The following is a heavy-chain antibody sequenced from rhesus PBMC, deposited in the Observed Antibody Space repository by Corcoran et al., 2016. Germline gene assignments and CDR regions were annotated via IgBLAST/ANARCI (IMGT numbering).Heavy chain of an antibody. CDR1: GDSISSTNW. CDR3: ARGGYSRTDACAF. D-gene: IGHD6-13*01. Sequence: QMQLQESGPGLVKPSETLSLTCAVSGDSISSTNWWSWIRQPPGKGLEWIGYISGSTSNTNYNPSLKSRVTISTDRSRNQFSLKLYSVTAADTAVYYCARGGYSRTDACAFWGQGLRVTVSS. J-gene: IGHJ3*01. V-gene: IGHV4-65*01. CDR2: ISGSTSNT.